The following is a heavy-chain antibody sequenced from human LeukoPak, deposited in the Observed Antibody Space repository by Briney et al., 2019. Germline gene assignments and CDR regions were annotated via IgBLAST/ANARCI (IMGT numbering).Heavy chain of an antibody. CDR3: TREVSTVTFDY. CDR1: GGSISPHY. V-gene: IGHV4-59*11. D-gene: IGHD4-17*01. Sequence: SETLSLTCTVSGGSISPHYWTWIRQAPGKGLEWIGYVYYNGLTSYNASLRSRLILSVDTARNQVSLKLTSVTAADTAVYYCTREVSTVTFDYWGQGTLVTVSS. J-gene: IGHJ4*02. CDR2: VYYNGLT.